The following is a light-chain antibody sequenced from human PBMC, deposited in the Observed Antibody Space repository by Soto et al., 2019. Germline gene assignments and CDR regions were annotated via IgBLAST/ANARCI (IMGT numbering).Light chain of an antibody. Sequence: EVVLTQSPATLSLSPGERATLSCRASQNVRTFLDWYQQKPGQAPRLLIYAASNRATGIPARFSGSGSGTDFTLTISSLEPEDVAVYYCQQHSHWPPWTFGQGTRVDIQ. V-gene: IGKV3-11*01. J-gene: IGKJ1*01. CDR3: QQHSHWPPWT. CDR1: QNVRTF. CDR2: AAS.